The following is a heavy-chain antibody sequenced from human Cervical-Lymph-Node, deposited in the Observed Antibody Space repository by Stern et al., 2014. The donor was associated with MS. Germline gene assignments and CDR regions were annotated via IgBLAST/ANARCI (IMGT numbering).Heavy chain of an antibody. CDR1: GGTFSTEA. Sequence: VQLVESGAEVKKPGSSVKVSCKASGGTFSTEAIDWVRQAPGQGLEWMGRIIPIPGIVNYVLKFQGRVIFTADKSTGTAYMALNSLRSEDTAVYYCATGESYFGSGPAYWGLGTLVTVSS. CDR3: ATGESYFGSGPAY. CDR2: IIPIPGIV. V-gene: IGHV1-69*09. J-gene: IGHJ4*02. D-gene: IGHD3-10*01.